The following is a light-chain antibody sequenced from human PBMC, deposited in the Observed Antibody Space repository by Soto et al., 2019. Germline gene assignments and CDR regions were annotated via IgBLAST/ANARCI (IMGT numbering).Light chain of an antibody. CDR2: GAS. Sequence: VMTQSPATLSVSPGSRSTLSCRASQSLRSSLAWYPQNPGQAPRLLIYGASSRATGIAPRFRGSGSGTDFTLTISSVEPEDFAVYICQQRSNWPPTFGQGTRLENK. J-gene: IGKJ5*01. CDR1: QSLRSS. V-gene: IGKV3D-15*01. CDR3: QQRSNWPPT.